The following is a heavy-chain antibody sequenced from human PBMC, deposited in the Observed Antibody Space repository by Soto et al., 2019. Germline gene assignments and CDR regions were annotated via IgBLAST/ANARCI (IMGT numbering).Heavy chain of an antibody. CDR3: ASGTPEHSSGYYLRYYFDY. J-gene: IGHJ4*02. Sequence: SVKVSCKASGGTFSSYAISWVRQAPGQGLEWMGGIIPIFGTANYAQKFQGRVTITADESTSTAYMELSSLRSEDTAVYYCASGTPEHSSGYYLRYYFDYWGQGTLVTVSS. V-gene: IGHV1-69*13. D-gene: IGHD3-22*01. CDR1: GGTFSSYA. CDR2: IIPIFGTA.